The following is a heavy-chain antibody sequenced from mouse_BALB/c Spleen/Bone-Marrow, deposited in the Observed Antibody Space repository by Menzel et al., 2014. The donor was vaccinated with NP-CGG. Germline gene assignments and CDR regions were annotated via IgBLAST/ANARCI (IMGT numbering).Heavy chain of an antibody. V-gene: IGHV1S81*02. J-gene: IGHJ4*01. Sequence: QVQLQQSGAELVKPGASVKLSCKASGYTFTNYYIYWVKQRPGQGLEWIGGINPSNGGTKFNEKFKNKATLTIDKSSSPASTQLSSRHSEDFAVYYCSSNYSSPPSFVRDTWGQET. CDR2: INPSNGGT. D-gene: IGHD1-1*01. CDR1: GYTFTNYY. CDR3: SSNYSSPPSFVRDT.